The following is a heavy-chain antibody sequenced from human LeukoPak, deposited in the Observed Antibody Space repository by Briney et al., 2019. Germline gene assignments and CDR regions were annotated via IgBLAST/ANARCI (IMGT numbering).Heavy chain of an antibody. D-gene: IGHD3-9*01. CDR3: ARMASRRYYDILTGYYIFDY. V-gene: IGHV4-39*01. Sequence: PSETLSLTCTVSGGSISSNSYYWGWIRQPPGKGLEWIGSIYYSGSTYYNPSLKSRVTISVDTSKNQFSLKLSSVTAADTAVYYCARMASRRYYDILTGYYIFDYWGQGTLVTVSS. J-gene: IGHJ4*02. CDR1: GGSISSNSYY. CDR2: IYYSGST.